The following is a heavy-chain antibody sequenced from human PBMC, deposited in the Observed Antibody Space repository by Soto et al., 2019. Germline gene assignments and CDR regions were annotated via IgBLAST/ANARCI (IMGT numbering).Heavy chain of an antibody. CDR1: GFTFSGSA. CDR2: IRSKANSYAT. D-gene: IGHD3-10*01. V-gene: IGHV3-73*01. J-gene: IGHJ5*02. Sequence: PGGSLRLSCAASGFTFSGSAMHWVRQASGKGLEWVGRIRSKANSYATAYAASVKGRFTISRDDSKNTAYLQMNSLKTEDTAVYYCTRPLAGSGSTWFDPWGQGTLVTVYS. CDR3: TRPLAGSGSTWFDP.